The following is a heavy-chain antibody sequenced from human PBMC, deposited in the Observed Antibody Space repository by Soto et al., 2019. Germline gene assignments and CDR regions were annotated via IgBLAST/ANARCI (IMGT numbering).Heavy chain of an antibody. CDR2: IYYSGNT. Sequence: PSETRSPPGTVSGAPVPSGNYYWSWIRQPQGKGREWIGYIYYSGNTNYSPSLKSRVTMSLDRSNNQFSLNLSSVTAADTAVYYCARIPVDTSMIYWFDPWGQGILVTVSS. J-gene: IGHJ5*01. CDR1: GAPVPSGNYY. D-gene: IGHD5-18*01. V-gene: IGHV4-61*01. CDR3: ARIPVDTSMIYWFDP.